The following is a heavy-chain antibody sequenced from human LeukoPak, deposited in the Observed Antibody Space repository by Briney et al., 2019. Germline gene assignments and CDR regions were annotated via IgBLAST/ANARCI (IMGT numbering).Heavy chain of an antibody. J-gene: IGHJ6*02. CDR1: GYTFTSYG. Sequence: ASVKVSCKASGYTFTSYGISWVRQAPGQGREWMGWISAYNGNTNYAQKLQGRVTMTTDTSTSTAYMELRSLRSDDTAVYYCARVPTLVVITVRYYYGMDVWGQGTTVTVSS. V-gene: IGHV1-18*01. D-gene: IGHD3-22*01. CDR3: ARVPTLVVITVRYYYGMDV. CDR2: ISAYNGNT.